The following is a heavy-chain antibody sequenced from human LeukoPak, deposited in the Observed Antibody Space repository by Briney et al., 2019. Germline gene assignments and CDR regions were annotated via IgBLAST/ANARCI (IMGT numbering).Heavy chain of an antibody. CDR3: ARDANYYDSSGYLYYYYGMDV. CDR1: GFTFSSYW. V-gene: IGHV3-74*01. J-gene: IGHJ6*02. Sequence: GGSLRLSCAASGFTFSSYWMHWVRQAPGKGLVWVSRINTDGSSTSYADSVKGRFTISRDNAKNTLYLQMNSLRAEDTAVYYCARDANYYDSSGYLYYYYGMDVWGQGTTVTVSS. D-gene: IGHD3-22*01. CDR2: INTDGSST.